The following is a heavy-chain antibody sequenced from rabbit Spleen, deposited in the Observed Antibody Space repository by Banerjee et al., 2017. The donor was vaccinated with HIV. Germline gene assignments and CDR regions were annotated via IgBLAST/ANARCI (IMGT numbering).Heavy chain of an antibody. CDR2: IYTGSGSS. CDR1: GFSFSSSYY. V-gene: IGHV1S45*01. J-gene: IGHJ6*01. CDR3: ARDTASSFSSYGMDL. Sequence: QEQLEESGGGLIKPEGSLALTCKASGFSFSSSYYMCWVRQAPGKGPEWIACIYTGSGSSYYPTWAKGRFTISKTSSTTVTLQMTRLTAADTATYFCARDTASSFSSYGMDLWGPGTLVTVS. D-gene: IGHD8-1*01.